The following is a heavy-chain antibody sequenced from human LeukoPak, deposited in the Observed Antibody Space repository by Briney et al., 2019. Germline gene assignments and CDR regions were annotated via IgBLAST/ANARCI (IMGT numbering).Heavy chain of an antibody. CDR3: ARDPYSGSYSDYYYYYMDV. J-gene: IGHJ6*03. Sequence: GGSLRLSCAAAAFTFSNYNMSWVRQPPGRGLEWVSSITSIGSYIYYADSVKGRFTITRDNAKNSLYLQLNSLRAEDTAVYYCARDPYSGSYSDYYYYYMDVWGKGTTVTVSS. D-gene: IGHD1-26*01. CDR2: ITSIGSYI. V-gene: IGHV3-21*01. CDR1: AFTFSNYN.